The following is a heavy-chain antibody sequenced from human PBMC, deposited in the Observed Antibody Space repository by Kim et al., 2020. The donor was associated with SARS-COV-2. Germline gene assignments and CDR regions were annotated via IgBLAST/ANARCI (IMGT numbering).Heavy chain of an antibody. Sequence: GGSLRLSCVASGFTFSSYAMSWVRQAPGKGLEWVSASSGSGRGTYYADSVKGRFTISRDNSKNTLYLQMNSLRAEDTAVYYCAKDPGYSRQDVWGQGTTVTVSS. CDR2: SSGSGRGT. CDR3: AKDPGYSRQDV. J-gene: IGHJ6*02. CDR1: GFTFSSYA. D-gene: IGHD6-13*01. V-gene: IGHV3-23*01.